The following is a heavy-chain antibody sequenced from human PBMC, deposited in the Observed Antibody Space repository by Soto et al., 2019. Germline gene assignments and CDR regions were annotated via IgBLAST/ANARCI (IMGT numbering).Heavy chain of an antibody. CDR3: ARDPAFGATDY. V-gene: IGHV3-7*01. J-gene: IGHJ4*02. CDR1: GLTFRSHW. D-gene: IGHD2-2*01. CDR2: MSPDGSKK. Sequence: LRLSCAVSGLTFRSHWMSWVRQAPGKGLEWVALMSPDGSKKFYVDSVKGRFTISRDNVKDSLYLQMDSLRAEDTAVYYCARDPAFGATDYWGQGALVTVSS.